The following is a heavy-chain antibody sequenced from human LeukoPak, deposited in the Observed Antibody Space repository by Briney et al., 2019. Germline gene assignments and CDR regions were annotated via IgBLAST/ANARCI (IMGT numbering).Heavy chain of an antibody. CDR2: FDPEDGET. CDR3: ARAPGAGYYYYYMDV. J-gene: IGHJ6*03. CDR1: GYTLTELS. V-gene: IGHV1-24*01. Sequence: ASVKVSCKVSGYTLTELSMHWVRQAPGKGLEWMGGFDPEDGETIYAQKFQGRVTMTRDTSISTAYMELSRLGSDDTAVYYCARAPGAGYYYYYMDVWGKGTTVTVSS. D-gene: IGHD3-10*01.